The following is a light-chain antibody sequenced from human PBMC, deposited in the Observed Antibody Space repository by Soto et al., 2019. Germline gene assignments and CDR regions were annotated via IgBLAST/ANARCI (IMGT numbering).Light chain of an antibody. J-gene: IGKJ5*01. CDR3: QQRSNWPPIT. Sequence: EIVMTQSPATLSVSPGERATLSCRASQSVSSDLAWHHQKPGQAPRLLIYGASTRATGIPARFSGSGSGTDFTLTISSLEPEDFAVYYCQQRSNWPPITFGQGTRLEIK. V-gene: IGKV3-11*01. CDR2: GAS. CDR1: QSVSSD.